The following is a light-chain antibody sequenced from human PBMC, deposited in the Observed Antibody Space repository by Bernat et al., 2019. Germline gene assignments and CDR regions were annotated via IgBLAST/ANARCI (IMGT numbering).Light chain of an antibody. V-gene: IGLV3-21*03. J-gene: IGLJ3*02. CDR1: RISTTS. CDR2: DDT. CDR3: QVWDATIVHPVV. Sequence: SYVLTQPPSVSVAPGKTARITCGGDRISTTSVHWYQKMPGHAPVLVAYDDTARPSGSPLRISGSSYGNTATLPLSRVEDGDEADYYWQVWDATIVHPVVFGGGTKLTVL.